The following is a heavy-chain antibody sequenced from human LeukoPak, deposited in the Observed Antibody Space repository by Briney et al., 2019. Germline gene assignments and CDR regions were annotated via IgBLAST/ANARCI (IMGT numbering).Heavy chain of an antibody. CDR2: LNPNSGCT. D-gene: IGHD3-10*01. J-gene: IGHJ4*02. CDR1: GYTFTGYN. V-gene: IGHV1-2*02. Sequence: ASLKVSCKASGYTFTGYNLRWVGQAPGQGLGMMGWLNPNSGCTNYAHKFQGTVTMTRDTSINTAYMELSRLRSEQTAVYYCARGVGLRGVIIDYFDYWGQGRLVTVSS. CDR3: ARGVGLRGVIIDYFDY.